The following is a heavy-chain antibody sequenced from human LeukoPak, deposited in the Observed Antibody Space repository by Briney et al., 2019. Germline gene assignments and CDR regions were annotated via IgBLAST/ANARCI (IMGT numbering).Heavy chain of an antibody. V-gene: IGHV4-59*01. Sequence: PSETLSLTCTVSGGSISSYYWSWVRQPPGKGLEWIGYIIYSGSTNYNPSLKSRVTISVDTSKNQFSLKLSSVTAADTAVYYCARDVVGATGGMEKDFEQDYWGQGTLVTVSS. CDR1: GGSISSYY. CDR3: ARDVVGATGGMEKDFEQDY. J-gene: IGHJ4*02. CDR2: IIYSGST. D-gene: IGHD1-26*01.